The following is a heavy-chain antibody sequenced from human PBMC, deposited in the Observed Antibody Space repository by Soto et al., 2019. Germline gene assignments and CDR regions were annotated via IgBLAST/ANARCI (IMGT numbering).Heavy chain of an antibody. Sequence: QVRLVESGGGVVQPGGSLRLSCAASGFGFSNYAMHWVRQAPGKGLEWVALVAHDGGNKYYGDCVKGRFTISRDNSKNTLDLQMNSLRAEDTAVYYCALLEGGPQGNFDYWGQGILVTVSS. CDR3: ALLEGGPQGNFDY. D-gene: IGHD3-10*01. CDR2: VAHDGGNK. CDR1: GFGFSNYA. J-gene: IGHJ4*02. V-gene: IGHV3-30*03.